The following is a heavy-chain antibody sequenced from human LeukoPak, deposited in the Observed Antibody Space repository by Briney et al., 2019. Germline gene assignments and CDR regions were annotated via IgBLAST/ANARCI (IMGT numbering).Heavy chain of an antibody. CDR3: ARASHYYDSPDAFDI. CDR2: ISSSGSTI. V-gene: IGHV3-11*01. D-gene: IGHD3-22*01. Sequence: GGSLRLSCAASGFTFSDYFMSWIRQAPGKGLEWVSYISSSGSTIYYADSVKVRFTISRDSAKNSLYLQMNSLRAEDTAVYYCARASHYYDSPDAFDIWGQGTMVTVSS. J-gene: IGHJ3*02. CDR1: GFTFSDYF.